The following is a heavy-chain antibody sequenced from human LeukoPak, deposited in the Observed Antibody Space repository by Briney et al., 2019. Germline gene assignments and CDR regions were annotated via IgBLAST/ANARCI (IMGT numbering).Heavy chain of an antibody. CDR1: GYTFTSYY. J-gene: IGHJ3*02. CDR2: INPSGGST. D-gene: IGHD5-18*01. CDR3: ARGASQVLDTANAFDI. V-gene: IGHV1-46*01. Sequence: ASVTVSCKASGYTFTSYYMHWVRQAPGQGLEWMGIINPSGGSTSYAQKFQGRVTMTRDTSTSTVYMELSSLRSEDTAVYYCARGASQVLDTANAFDIWGQGTMVTVSS.